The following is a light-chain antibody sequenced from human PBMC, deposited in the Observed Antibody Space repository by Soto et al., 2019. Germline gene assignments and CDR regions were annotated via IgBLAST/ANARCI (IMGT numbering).Light chain of an antibody. V-gene: IGLV2-8*01. CDR1: SSDVGGYNY. Sequence: QSALTQPPSASGSPGQSVTICCTGTSSDVGGYNYISWYQHHPGKAPKLMIYEVSQRPSGVPDRFSGSKSGNTASLTVSGLQAEDEADYYCTSYAGSNNRGVFGSGTKLTVL. CDR2: EVS. CDR3: TSYAGSNNRGV. J-gene: IGLJ1*01.